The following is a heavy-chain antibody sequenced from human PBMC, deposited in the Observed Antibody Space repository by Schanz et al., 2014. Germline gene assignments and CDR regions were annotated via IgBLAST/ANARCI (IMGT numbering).Heavy chain of an antibody. CDR3: ARSARRDFWSGYYTRFAY. Sequence: QVQLVQSGAEVKKPGASVKVSCKASGYTFTSYGISWVRQAPGQGLEWMGWISAYNGNTKYPQKLQGRVTMTTDTSPSTAYLELRSLRSDDPAVYYCARSARRDFWSGYYTRFAYRGQGTLVTVSS. D-gene: IGHD3-3*01. V-gene: IGHV1-18*01. CDR2: ISAYNGNT. CDR1: GYTFTSYG. J-gene: IGHJ4*02.